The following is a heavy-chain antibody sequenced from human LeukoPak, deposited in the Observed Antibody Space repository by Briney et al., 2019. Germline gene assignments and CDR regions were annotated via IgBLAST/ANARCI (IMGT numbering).Heavy chain of an antibody. CDR1: GGSFSGYY. Sequence: SETLSLTCAVYGGSFSGYYWTWIRQPPGKGLEWIGEINHSGSTNYNPSLKSRVTISVDTSKNQFSLKLSSATAADTAVYYCARASLLDIAATYSSSRSGFAFDIWGQGTMVTVSS. CDR3: ARASLLDIAATYSSSRSGFAFDI. J-gene: IGHJ3*02. CDR2: INHSGST. D-gene: IGHD5-12*01. V-gene: IGHV4-34*01.